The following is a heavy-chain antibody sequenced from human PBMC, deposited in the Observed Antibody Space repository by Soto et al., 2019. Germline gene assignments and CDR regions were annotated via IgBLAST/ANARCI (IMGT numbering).Heavy chain of an antibody. Sequence: EVQLVESGGGLVQPGRSLRLSCAASGFTFDDYAMHWVRQAPGKGLEWVSGISWNSGSIGYADSVKGRFTISRDNAKNSLYLQLNSLRAEDTAVYYCARVGLRFLEWLFNPGYGMDVWGQGTTVTVSS. D-gene: IGHD3-3*01. CDR3: ARVGLRFLEWLFNPGYGMDV. CDR2: ISWNSGSI. V-gene: IGHV3-9*01. CDR1: GFTFDDYA. J-gene: IGHJ6*02.